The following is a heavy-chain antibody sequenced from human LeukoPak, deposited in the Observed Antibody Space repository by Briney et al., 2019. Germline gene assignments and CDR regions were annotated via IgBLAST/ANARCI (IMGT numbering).Heavy chain of an antibody. CDR3: ARGQTTFDP. CDR2: INQDGSEK. Sequence: GGSLRLSCEVSGFAFGNYWMSWVRQAPGKGPEWVANINQDGSEKYYVDSVKGRFTISRDNAKNSLLLQMNSLRGEDTAFYYCARGQTTFDPWGQGTLVTVPS. J-gene: IGHJ5*02. D-gene: IGHD1-7*01. V-gene: IGHV3-7*01. CDR1: GFAFGNYW.